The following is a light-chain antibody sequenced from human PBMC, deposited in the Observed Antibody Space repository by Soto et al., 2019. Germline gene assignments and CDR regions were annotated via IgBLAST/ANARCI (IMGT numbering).Light chain of an antibody. CDR2: EGS. J-gene: IGLJ1*01. CDR1: SSDVGSYNL. CDR3: CSYAGSSTNYV. Sequence: QSLLTQPASVSGSPGQSITISCTGTSSDVGSYNLVSWYQQHPGKAPKLMIYEGSKRPSGVSNRFSGSKSGNTASLTISGLQAEDEADYYCCSYAGSSTNYVVGNGTKVTV. V-gene: IGLV2-23*01.